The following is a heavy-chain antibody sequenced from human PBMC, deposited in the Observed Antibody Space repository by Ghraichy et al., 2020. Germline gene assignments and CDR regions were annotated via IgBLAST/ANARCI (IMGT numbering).Heavy chain of an antibody. V-gene: IGHV3-23*01. CDR2: VGGNGVTT. CDR1: GFTYSSYA. CDR3: AKGIATRPHYYYAMDV. J-gene: IGHJ6*02. D-gene: IGHD6-6*01. Sequence: GVSLRLSCAASGFTYSSYAVSWVRQAPGKGLEWVSVVGGNGVTTYYADSLRGRFSTSRDNSKNTLYLQMNSLRAEDTAVYYCAKGIATRPHYYYAMDVWGQGTTVTVSS.